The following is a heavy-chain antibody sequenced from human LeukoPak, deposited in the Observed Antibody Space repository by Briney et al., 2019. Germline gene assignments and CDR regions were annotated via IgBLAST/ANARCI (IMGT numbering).Heavy chain of an antibody. V-gene: IGHV3-11*06. J-gene: IGHJ6*04. CDR1: GFTFSDPY. Sequence: GGSLRLSCEASGFTFSDPYMSWIRQAPGKGLECLSYISGSGTDINYADSVKGRFTISRDNAKNSLYLQMNSLRAEDTAVYYCAELGLTMIGGVWGKGTTVTISS. CDR2: ISGSGTDI. D-gene: IGHD3-10*02. CDR3: AELGLTMIGGV.